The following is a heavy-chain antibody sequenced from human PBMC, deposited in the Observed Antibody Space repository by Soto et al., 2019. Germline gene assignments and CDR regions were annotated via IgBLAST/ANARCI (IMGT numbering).Heavy chain of an antibody. J-gene: IGHJ6*02. CDR2: ISAYNGNT. Sequence: GASVKVSCKASGYTFTSYGISWVRQAPGQGLEWMGWISAYNGNTNYAQKLQGRVTMTTDTSTSTAYMELRSLRSDDTAVYYCAREASSITIFGAYYYYYGMDVWGQGTTVTVS. D-gene: IGHD3-3*01. V-gene: IGHV1-18*01. CDR3: AREASSITIFGAYYYYYGMDV. CDR1: GYTFTSYG.